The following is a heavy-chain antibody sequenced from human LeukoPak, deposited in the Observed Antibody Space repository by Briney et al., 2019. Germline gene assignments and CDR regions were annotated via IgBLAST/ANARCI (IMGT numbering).Heavy chain of an antibody. V-gene: IGHV2-5*02. J-gene: IGHJ4*02. CDR1: GFSLSTSGVG. CDR3: AHIVDTAMVMDY. CDR2: IYWDDDK. D-gene: IGHD5-18*01. Sequence: SGPTLVKPTQTLTLTYTFSGFSLSTSGVGVGWIRQPPGKALEWLALIYWDDDKRYSPSLKSRLTITKDTSKNQVVLTMTNMDPVDTATYYCAHIVDTAMVMDYWGQGTLVTVSS.